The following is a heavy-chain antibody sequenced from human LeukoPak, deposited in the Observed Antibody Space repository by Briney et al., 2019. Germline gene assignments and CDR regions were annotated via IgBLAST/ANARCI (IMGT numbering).Heavy chain of an antibody. D-gene: IGHD5-12*01. CDR2: IRSKIYGGTT. CDR3: VRYSGDADY. V-gene: IGHV3-49*03. Sequence: PGGSPRLSCTASGFTFDNYAMSWFRQAPGKGLEWVGFIRSKIYGGTTEYAASVKGRFTISRDDSKSIAYLQMTSLKSEDTAVYYCVRYSGDADYWGQGTLVTVSS. CDR1: GFTFDNYA. J-gene: IGHJ4*02.